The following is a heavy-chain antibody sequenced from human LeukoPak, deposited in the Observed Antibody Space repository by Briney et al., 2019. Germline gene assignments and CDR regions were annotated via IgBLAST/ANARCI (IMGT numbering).Heavy chain of an antibody. CDR1: GFSFSNYG. J-gene: IGHJ4*02. Sequence: PGGSLRLPCVASGFSFSNYGMHWVHQAPGKGLEWVAFIRYDGSNKYYADSVKGRFTISRDNSKNTLYLQMNSLRVEDTAVYYCAKYYRESSGASPLDYWGQGTRVTVSS. D-gene: IGHD3-22*01. CDR3: AKYYRESSGASPLDY. CDR2: IRYDGSNK. V-gene: IGHV3-30*02.